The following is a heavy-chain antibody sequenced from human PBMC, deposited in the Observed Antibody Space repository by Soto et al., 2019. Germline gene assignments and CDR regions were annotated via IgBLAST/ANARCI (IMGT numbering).Heavy chain of an antibody. CDR2: IYYSGST. Sequence: QVQLQESGPGLVKPSQTLSLTCTVSGGSISSGAYYWSWIRQHPGKGLEWIGYIYYSGSTYYNPSLKSRVTISVDTSKNQFSLKLSFVTAADTAVYYCARGGRAPWFNSSHEVFDYWGQGTLVTVSS. V-gene: IGHV4-31*03. CDR1: GGSISSGAYY. D-gene: IGHD3-10*01. CDR3: ARGGRAPWFNSSHEVFDY. J-gene: IGHJ4*02.